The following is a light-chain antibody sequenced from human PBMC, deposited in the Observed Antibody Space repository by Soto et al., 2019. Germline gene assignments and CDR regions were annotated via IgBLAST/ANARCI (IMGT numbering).Light chain of an antibody. Sequence: AIRMTQSPSSLSASTGHRVTITCRASQGISSYVAWYQQKPGKAPKLLIYAASTLLRGVPSRFSGSGSGTDFTLTSRCLQCEDFATYYCQQHYSYGTFGQGTKVEIK. V-gene: IGKV1-8*01. J-gene: IGKJ1*01. CDR2: AAS. CDR3: QQHYSYGT. CDR1: QGISSY.